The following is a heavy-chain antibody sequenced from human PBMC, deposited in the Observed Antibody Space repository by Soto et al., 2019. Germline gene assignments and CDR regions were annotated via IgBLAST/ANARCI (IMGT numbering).Heavy chain of an antibody. D-gene: IGHD6-13*01. V-gene: IGHV4-31*03. CDR1: GGSISRGGYY. CDR3: ASAVRSWFYFDY. CDR2: IYYNGNT. Sequence: PSETLSLTCTVSGGSISRGGYYWSWIRQHPGKGLEWIGYIYYNGNTYYNPSLKSRVTISLDTSKNQFSLKLTSVTAADTAVYYCASAVRSWFYFDYWGQGALVTVSS. J-gene: IGHJ4*02.